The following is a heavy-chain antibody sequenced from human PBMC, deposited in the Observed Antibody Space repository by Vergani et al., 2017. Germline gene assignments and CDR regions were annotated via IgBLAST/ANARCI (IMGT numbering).Heavy chain of an antibody. Sequence: QLQLQESGPGLVKPSATLSLTFSVSGASLRSSNYYLGWIRQPPGKGLDWIASIYYSWSTYYNPSLKSRVTISVDTSKNQFSLKLSSVTAADTAVYFCARHSTVEWLVKLGWIDPWGQGILVTVSS. J-gene: IGHJ5*02. V-gene: IGHV4-39*01. D-gene: IGHD6-19*01. CDR1: GASLRSSNYY. CDR3: ARHSTVEWLVKLGWIDP. CDR2: IYYSWST.